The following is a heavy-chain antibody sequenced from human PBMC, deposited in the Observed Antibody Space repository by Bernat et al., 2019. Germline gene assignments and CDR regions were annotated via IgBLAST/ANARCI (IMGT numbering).Heavy chain of an antibody. J-gene: IGHJ4*02. CDR2: ISAYNGNT. CDR1: GYTFTSYG. V-gene: IGHV1-18*01. D-gene: IGHD3-16*02. CDR3: ARVAYYDYVWGSYRYTLDY. Sequence: QVQLVQSGAEVKKPGASVKVSCKASGYTFTSYGISWVRQAPGQGLEWMGWISAYNGNTNYAQKLQGRVTMTTDTSTSTAYMELRSLRSDDTAVYYCARVAYYDYVWGSYRYTLDYWGQGTLVTVSS.